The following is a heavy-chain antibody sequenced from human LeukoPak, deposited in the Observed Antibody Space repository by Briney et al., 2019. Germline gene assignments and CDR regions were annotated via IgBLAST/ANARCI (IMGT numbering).Heavy chain of an antibody. V-gene: IGHV3-74*01. J-gene: IGHJ3*01. Sequence: GGSLRLSCAASGFTFSSYWMHWVRQAPGKGLVWVSRINRDGSDTSYADSVKGRFTISRDNVKNTLYLQMNSLRVEDTAVYYCASLGGYCSSISCSAVWGQGTMVTVSS. CDR3: ASLGGYCSSISCSAV. CDR1: GFTFSSYW. CDR2: INRDGSDT. D-gene: IGHD2-2*01.